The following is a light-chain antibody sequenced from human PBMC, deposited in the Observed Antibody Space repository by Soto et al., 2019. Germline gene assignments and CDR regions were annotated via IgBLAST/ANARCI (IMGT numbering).Light chain of an antibody. CDR3: QQSYSPPRT. J-gene: IGKJ1*01. CDR1: QSISNS. CDR2: PVS. Sequence: DIQMTQSPSSLSASVGDRITITCRASQSISNSLHWYQQKPGKAPKLLIYPVSTLQSGVPSRFSASGSGTYFTLTITGLHPENFAPYPCQQSYSPPRTSAPGTRVNI. V-gene: IGKV1-39*01.